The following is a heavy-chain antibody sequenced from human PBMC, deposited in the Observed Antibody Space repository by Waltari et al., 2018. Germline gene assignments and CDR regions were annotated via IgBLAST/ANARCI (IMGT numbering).Heavy chain of an antibody. Sequence: QVQLVESGGGVVQPGRSLRLSCAASGFTFSSYGMHWVRQAPGKGVEWVAVIWYDGSNKYYADSVKGRFTISRDNSKNTLYLQMNSLRAEDTAVYYCARDILFGGPGEDYWGQGTLVTVSS. CDR2: IWYDGSNK. CDR3: ARDILFGGPGEDY. J-gene: IGHJ4*02. D-gene: IGHD3-10*01. CDR1: GFTFSSYG. V-gene: IGHV3-33*01.